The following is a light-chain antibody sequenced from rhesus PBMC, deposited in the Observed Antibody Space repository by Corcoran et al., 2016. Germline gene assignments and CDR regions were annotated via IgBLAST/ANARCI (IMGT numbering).Light chain of an antibody. J-gene: IGKJ2*01. V-gene: IGKV1-74*01. Sequence: DIQMTQSPSSLSASVGDRVTITCRTSENVNNYLNWYQQKLGKTSKLLIYKASTLQSGVPSRFSGIGSWPDYTFTISSLQSEDVATYYCQHNYGTPYSFGQGTKVEIK. CDR1: ENVNNY. CDR2: KAS. CDR3: QHNYGTPYS.